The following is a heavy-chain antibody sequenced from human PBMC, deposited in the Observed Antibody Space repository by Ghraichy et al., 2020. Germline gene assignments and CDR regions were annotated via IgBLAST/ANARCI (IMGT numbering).Heavy chain of an antibody. V-gene: IGHV3-9*01. CDR1: GFTFDDYA. CDR2: ISWNSGSI. Sequence: GGSLRLSCAASGFTFDDYAMHWVRQAPGKGLEWVSGISWNSGSIGYADSVKGRFTISRDNAKNSLYLQMNSLRAEDTALYHCAKGIGGSGYGDYYYYYYGMDVWGQGTTVTVSS. CDR3: AKGIGGSGYGDYYYYYYGMDV. D-gene: IGHD2-21*01. J-gene: IGHJ6*02.